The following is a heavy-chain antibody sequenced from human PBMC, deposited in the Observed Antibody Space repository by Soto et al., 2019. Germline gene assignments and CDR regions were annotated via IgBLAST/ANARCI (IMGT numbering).Heavy chain of an antibody. CDR1: GDSISSGDYY. D-gene: IGHD3-22*01. V-gene: IGHV4-30-4*01. CDR3: ARDRDYYDSSGYYYAWFDP. J-gene: IGHJ5*02. CDR2: IYYSGNT. Sequence: SETLSLTCTVSGDSISSGDYYWSWIRQPPGKGLEWIGCIYYSGNTYYNPSLKRRFSISVDTSKNQFSLQLSSVTVADTAVYYCARDRDYYDSSGYYYAWFDPWGQGTLVTVSS.